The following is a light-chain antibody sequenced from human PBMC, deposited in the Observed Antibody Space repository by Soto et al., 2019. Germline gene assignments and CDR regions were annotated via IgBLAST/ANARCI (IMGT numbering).Light chain of an antibody. Sequence: EIVLTQSPATLSLSPGERATLSCRASQSVSSNLAWYQQKPGQAPRLLMYGASSRAAGIPDRFSGSGSETDFTLTISRLEPEDFAVYYCQQYDNSPITFGQGTRLEIK. CDR1: QSVSSN. CDR2: GAS. J-gene: IGKJ5*01. CDR3: QQYDNSPIT. V-gene: IGKV3-20*01.